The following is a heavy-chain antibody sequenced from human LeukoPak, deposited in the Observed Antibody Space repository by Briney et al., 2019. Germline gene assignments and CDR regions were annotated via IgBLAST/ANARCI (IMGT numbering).Heavy chain of an antibody. CDR3: ARDPGLYSNGWEYYFDS. Sequence: GGSLRLSCAASGFTFRDYYMSWIRQAPGKGPEWVAYMTGSGHRIYYADSVKGRFTISRDNTQNSLYLQMNSLRAEDTAVCYCARDPGLYSNGWEYYFDSWGQGTLVTVSS. J-gene: IGHJ4*02. D-gene: IGHD6-19*01. V-gene: IGHV3-11*01. CDR1: GFTFRDYY. CDR2: MTGSGHRI.